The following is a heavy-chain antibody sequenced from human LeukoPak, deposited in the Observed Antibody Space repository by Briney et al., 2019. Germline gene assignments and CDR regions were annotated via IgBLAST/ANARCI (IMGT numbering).Heavy chain of an antibody. D-gene: IGHD3-3*01. CDR1: GGSISSYY. J-gene: IGHJ3*02. CDR2: IYYSGST. Sequence: SETLSLTCTVPGGSISSYYWSWIRQPPGKGLEWIGYIYYSGSTNYNPSLKSRVTISVDTSKNQFSLKLSSVTAADTAVYYCARVLPTIFGVVNLIGAFDIWGQGTMVTVSS. V-gene: IGHV4-59*01. CDR3: ARVLPTIFGVVNLIGAFDI.